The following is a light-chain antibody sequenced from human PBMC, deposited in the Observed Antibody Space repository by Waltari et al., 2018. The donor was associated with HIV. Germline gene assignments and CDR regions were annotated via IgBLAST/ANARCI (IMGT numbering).Light chain of an antibody. Sequence: DIQMTQSPSSVSASVGDRVTITCQASQGISNYLNWYQQKPGKAPKLLIYEASNLETGVPSRFSGSGSGTDFTFAISSLQPEDIATYYCQQYDHFPYTFGPGTTLEIK. CDR2: EAS. CDR3: QQYDHFPYT. CDR1: QGISNY. V-gene: IGKV1-33*01. J-gene: IGKJ2*01.